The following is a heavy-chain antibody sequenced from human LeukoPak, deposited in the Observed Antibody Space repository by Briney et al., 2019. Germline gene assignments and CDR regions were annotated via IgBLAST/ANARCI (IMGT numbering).Heavy chain of an antibody. V-gene: IGHV4-34*01. CDR2: INHSGST. J-gene: IGHJ6*02. CDR3: ARNKRAPASPYYYGSGSYYGMDV. Sequence: SETLSLTCAVYGGSFSGYYWSWIRQPPGKGLEWIGEINHSGSTNCNPSLKSRVTISVDTSKNQFSLKLSSVTAADTAVYYCARNKRAPASPYYYGSGSYYGMDVWGQGTTATVSS. D-gene: IGHD3-10*01. CDR1: GGSFSGYY.